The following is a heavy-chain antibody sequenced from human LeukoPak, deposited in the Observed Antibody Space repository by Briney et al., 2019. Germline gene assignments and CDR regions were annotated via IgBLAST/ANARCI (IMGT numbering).Heavy chain of an antibody. CDR2: ITASGPTT. Sequence: GGSLRLSCAASGFTLTTYAMTWVRQAPGKGLEWVSGITASGPTTYYADSVKGRFTFSRDNSKNTLYLQMNSLRAEDTAVYYCAKDADDYVGYFDYWGQGTLVTVSS. J-gene: IGHJ4*02. D-gene: IGHD4-17*01. CDR3: AKDADDYVGYFDY. CDR1: GFTLTTYA. V-gene: IGHV3-23*01.